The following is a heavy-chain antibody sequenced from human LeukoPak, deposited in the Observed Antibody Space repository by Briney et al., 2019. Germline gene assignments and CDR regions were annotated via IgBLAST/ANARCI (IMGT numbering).Heavy chain of an antibody. V-gene: IGHV3-33*06. J-gene: IGHJ5*01. D-gene: IGHD3-10*01. CDR3: AKDANEFGDSYFDS. CDR1: GFTFSNFG. CDR2: IWSDGSHK. Sequence: TGGSLRLSCEASGFTFSNFGMHWVRQAPGNGLEWVAVIWSDGSHKYYDDSVNGRFTIFRDNSKNTLYLQMNSLRAADTSIYFCAKDANEFGDSYFDSWGMGTLVTVSS.